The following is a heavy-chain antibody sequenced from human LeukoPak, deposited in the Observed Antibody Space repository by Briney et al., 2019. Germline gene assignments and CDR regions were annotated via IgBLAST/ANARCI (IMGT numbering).Heavy chain of an antibody. J-gene: IGHJ5*02. V-gene: IGHV3-7*01. D-gene: IGHD2-15*01. Sequence: GGSLRLSCAASGFTFSSYWMSWVRQAPGKGLEWVANIKQDGSEKYYVDSVKGRFTISRDNAKNSLYLQMNSLRAEDTAVYYCARDRETYSNNWFDPWGQGTLATVSS. CDR2: IKQDGSEK. CDR3: ARDRETYSNNWFDP. CDR1: GFTFSSYW.